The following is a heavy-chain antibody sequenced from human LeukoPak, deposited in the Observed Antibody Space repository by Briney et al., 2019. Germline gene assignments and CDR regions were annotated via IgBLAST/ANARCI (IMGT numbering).Heavy chain of an antibody. J-gene: IGHJ4*02. CDR1: GFTFSSYA. Sequence: GGSLRLSCAASGFTFSSYAMHWVRQAPGKGLEWVAVISYDGSNKYYADSVKGRFTISRDNSKNTLYLQMNSLRAEDTAVYYCARVPYYYDSRGYFGDSDLYYFDYWGQGTLVTVSS. D-gene: IGHD3-22*01. CDR3: ARVPYYYDSRGYFGDSDLYYFDY. CDR2: ISYDGSNK. V-gene: IGHV3-30*04.